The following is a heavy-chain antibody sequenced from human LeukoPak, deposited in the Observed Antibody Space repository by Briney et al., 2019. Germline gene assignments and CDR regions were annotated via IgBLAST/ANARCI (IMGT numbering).Heavy chain of an antibody. CDR2: IYPGDSDT. D-gene: IGHD3-3*01. J-gene: IGHJ4*02. V-gene: IGHV5-51*01. CDR1: GYSFTSYW. Sequence: GESLKISCKGSGYSFTSYWSGWVRQMPGKSLEWMGIIYPGDSDTRSSPSFQGQVTISADKSISTAYLQWSSLKASDTAMYYCARRYYDFWSGYYTYYFDYWGQGTLVTVSS. CDR3: ARRYYDFWSGYYTYYFDY.